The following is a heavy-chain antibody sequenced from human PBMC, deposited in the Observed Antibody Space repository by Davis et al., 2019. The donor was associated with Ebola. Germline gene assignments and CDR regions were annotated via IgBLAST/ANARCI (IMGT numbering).Heavy chain of an antibody. CDR1: GYTFTGYY. D-gene: IGHD3-22*01. V-gene: IGHV1-2*06. Sequence: AASVKVSCKASGYTFTGYYMHWVRQAPGQGLEWMGRINPNSGGTNYAQKFQGRVTMTRDTSISTAYMELSRLRSDDTAVYYCARAGYYYDSSGYYGKFDYWGQGTLVTVSS. CDR2: INPNSGGT. CDR3: ARAGYYYDSSGYYGKFDY. J-gene: IGHJ4*02.